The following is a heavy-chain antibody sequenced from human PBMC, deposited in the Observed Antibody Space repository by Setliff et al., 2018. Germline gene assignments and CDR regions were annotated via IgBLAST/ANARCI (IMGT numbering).Heavy chain of an antibody. CDR1: GYTFTGYY. Sequence: ASLKVSCKASGYTFTGYYMHWVRQAPGQGLELMGWINPNSGGTNYAQKFQGWVTMTRDTSISTAYMELSRLRSDDTAVYYCARDRDSSGYPYYFDYWGQGTLVTVSS. J-gene: IGHJ4*02. CDR2: INPNSGGT. CDR3: ARDRDSSGYPYYFDY. V-gene: IGHV1-2*04. D-gene: IGHD3-22*01.